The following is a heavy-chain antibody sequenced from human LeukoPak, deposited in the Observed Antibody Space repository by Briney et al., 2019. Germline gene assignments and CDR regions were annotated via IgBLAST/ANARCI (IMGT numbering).Heavy chain of an antibody. D-gene: IGHD5-18*01. V-gene: IGHV3-23*01. CDR2: ISGSGDST. Sequence: PGGSLRLSCAASGFTFSSYAMSWVRQAPGKGLEWVSAISGSGDSTYYADSVKGRFTISRDNSKNTLYLQMNSLRAEDTAVYYCAKDSWIQLWLRGAFDIWGQGTMVTVSS. J-gene: IGHJ3*02. CDR1: GFTFSSYA. CDR3: AKDSWIQLWLRGAFDI.